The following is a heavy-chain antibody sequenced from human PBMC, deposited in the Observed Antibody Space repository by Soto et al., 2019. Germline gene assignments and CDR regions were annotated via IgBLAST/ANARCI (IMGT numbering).Heavy chain of an antibody. D-gene: IGHD4-17*01. J-gene: IGHJ6*02. CDR2: ISSSGSTI. CDR1: GFTFSSYE. V-gene: IGHV3-48*03. Sequence: EVQLVESGGGLVQPGGSLRLSCAASGFTFSSYEMNWVRQAPGKGLEWDSYISSSGSTIYYADSVKGRFTISRDNAKNSLYLQMNSLRAEDTAVYYCARVGDYGEFYYYYYGMDVWGQGTTVTVSS. CDR3: ARVGDYGEFYYYYYGMDV.